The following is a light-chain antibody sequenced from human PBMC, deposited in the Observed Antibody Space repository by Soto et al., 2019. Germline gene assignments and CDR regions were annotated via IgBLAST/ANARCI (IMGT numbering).Light chain of an antibody. CDR3: SSYTSSNTYV. Sequence: QSVLTQAACVSGSPGQSITISCTGTSSDVGDYNYVSWYQQYPGKAPKLMIHEVNHRPSGVSDRFSGSKSGNTASLTISGLQAEDEADYYCSSYTSSNTYVFGTGTKVTVL. CDR1: SSDVGDYNY. J-gene: IGLJ1*01. CDR2: EVN. V-gene: IGLV2-14*01.